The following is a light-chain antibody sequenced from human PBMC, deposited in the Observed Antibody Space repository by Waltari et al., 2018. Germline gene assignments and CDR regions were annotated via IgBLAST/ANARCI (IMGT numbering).Light chain of an antibody. CDR2: DAS. CDR1: QSVGSY. Sequence: EIVMTQSPATLSVSPGERATLSCRASQSVGSYLAWYQQKPGQAPRLLMYDASSRATGIPTRFSGSGSGTEFTLTISSLQSEDFAVYYCQQYNNWPRTFGLGTKVEIK. J-gene: IGKJ1*01. V-gene: IGKV3-15*01. CDR3: QQYNNWPRT.